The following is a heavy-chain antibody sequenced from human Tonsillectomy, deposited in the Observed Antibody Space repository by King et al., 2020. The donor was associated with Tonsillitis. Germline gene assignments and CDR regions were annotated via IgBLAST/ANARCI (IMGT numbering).Heavy chain of an antibody. D-gene: IGHD3-3*01. CDR2: ISTYNGNT. Sequence: QLVQSGPEVKKPGASVKVSCQAFGYTFTSHGIPWVRQAPGQGLEWMGWISTYNGNTNYAQTLQGRVTMTTDTSTSTAYMELRSLRSDDTAVYYCARGVSGDFWSGDAFDIWGQGTMVTVSS. CDR1: GYTFTSHG. V-gene: IGHV1-18*01. CDR3: ARGVSGDFWSGDAFDI. J-gene: IGHJ3*02.